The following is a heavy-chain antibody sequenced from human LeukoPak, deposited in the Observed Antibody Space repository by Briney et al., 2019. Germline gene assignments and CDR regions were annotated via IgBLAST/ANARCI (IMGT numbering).Heavy chain of an antibody. CDR2: IYPGDSDT. Sequence: GESLKISCEGSGYSFTSYWIAWVRQMPGKGLEWMGIIYPGDSDTRYSPSFQGQVTISADKSISTAYLQWSSLKASDTAMYYCARRGYSDYDNWFDPWGQGTLVIVSS. CDR1: GYSFTSYW. CDR3: ARRGYSDYDNWFDP. V-gene: IGHV5-51*01. D-gene: IGHD5-12*01. J-gene: IGHJ5*02.